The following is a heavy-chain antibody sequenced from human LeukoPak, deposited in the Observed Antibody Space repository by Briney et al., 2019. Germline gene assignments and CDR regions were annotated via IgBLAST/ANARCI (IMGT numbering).Heavy chain of an antibody. CDR3: ARDLITGAPGADY. V-gene: IGHV3-7*01. D-gene: IGHD7-27*01. Sequence: GGSLRLSCAASGFTFNGSWMSWVRQAPGKGLEWVANIKQDGSEKFYVDSVKGRFTISRDNAKNSLYLQMNSLRAEDTAVYYCARDLITGAPGADYWGQGTLVTVSS. CDR1: GFTFNGSW. CDR2: IKQDGSEK. J-gene: IGHJ4*02.